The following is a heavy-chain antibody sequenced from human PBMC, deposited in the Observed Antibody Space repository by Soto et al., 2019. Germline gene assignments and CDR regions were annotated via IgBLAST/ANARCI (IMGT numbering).Heavy chain of an antibody. J-gene: IGHJ6*02. V-gene: IGHV3-33*01. Sequence: GGSLRLSCAASGFTFSSYGMHWVRQAPGKGLEWVAVIWYDGSNKYYADSVKGRFTISRDNSKNTLYLQMNSLRAEDTAVYYCASQYSSGWYSRPTDYYGMDVWGQGTTVTVS. D-gene: IGHD6-19*01. CDR3: ASQYSSGWYSRPTDYYGMDV. CDR1: GFTFSSYG. CDR2: IWYDGSNK.